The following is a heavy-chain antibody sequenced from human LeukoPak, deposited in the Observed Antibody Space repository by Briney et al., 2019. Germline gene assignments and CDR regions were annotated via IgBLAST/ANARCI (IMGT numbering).Heavy chain of an antibody. CDR3: TRGRLTMT. V-gene: IGHV3-7*01. J-gene: IGHJ5*02. CDR1: GFTFSSSW. Sequence: PGGSLRLSCAASGFTFSSSWMRWVRQAPGKGVEGGANIKEDGSEKYYVEPVKGRFSISRDNAKNSLYLQMNSLRVDDTAVYYCTRGRLTMTWGQGTLVTVSS. CDR2: IKEDGSEK. D-gene: IGHD3-22*01.